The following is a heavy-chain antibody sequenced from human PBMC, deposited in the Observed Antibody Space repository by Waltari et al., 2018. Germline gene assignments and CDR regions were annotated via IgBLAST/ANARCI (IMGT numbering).Heavy chain of an antibody. J-gene: IGHJ4*02. CDR3: ARDMGIYTNYAAY. D-gene: IGHD4-4*01. Sequence: EVQLVESGGGLVQPGGSLRLSCVSSGFTFSRHWMSWIRQAPGKGLEWVANINEDESEKFYADSVKVRFTISRDNAKNSLYLQMNSLRVEDTAYYYCARDMGIYTNYAAYWGQGTLVTVSS. CDR1: GFTFSRHW. CDR2: INEDESEK. V-gene: IGHV3-7*01.